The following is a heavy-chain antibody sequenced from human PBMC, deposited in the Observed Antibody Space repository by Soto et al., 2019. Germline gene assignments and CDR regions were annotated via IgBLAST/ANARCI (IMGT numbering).Heavy chain of an antibody. D-gene: IGHD3-3*01. CDR3: ARADYDFWSGYFYFDY. V-gene: IGHV1-18*01. CDR1: GYTSTSYG. CDR2: ISAYNGNT. Sequence: QVQLVQSGAEVKKPGASVKVSCKASGYTSTSYGISWVRQAPGQGLEWMGWISAYNGNTNYAQPLQGRVTMTTDTSTSTSYMELRILTSDDTALYYCARADYDFWSGYFYFDYWGQGTLVTVSS. J-gene: IGHJ4*02.